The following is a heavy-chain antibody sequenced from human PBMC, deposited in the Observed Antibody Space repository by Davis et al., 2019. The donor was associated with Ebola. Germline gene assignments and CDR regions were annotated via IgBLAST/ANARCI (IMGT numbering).Heavy chain of an antibody. D-gene: IGHD4-23*01. J-gene: IGHJ6*04. Sequence: SETLSLTCTVSGGSISSDDYYWTWVRQPPGKGLEWIGYIYYTGNTYYNPSLRSRITTSVDTSKNQFSLQLNSVTAADTAVYYCARDYPPVVTPTYYYYGMDVWGKGTTVTVSS. V-gene: IGHV4-30-4*01. CDR2: IYYTGNT. CDR1: GGSISSDDYY. CDR3: ARDYPPVVTPTYYYYGMDV.